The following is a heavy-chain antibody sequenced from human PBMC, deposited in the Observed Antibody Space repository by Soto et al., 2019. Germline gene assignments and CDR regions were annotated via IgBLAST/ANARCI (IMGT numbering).Heavy chain of an antibody. V-gene: IGHV4-30-4*08. CDR3: ARAYRINGWSDYFFDY. CDR1: GDSLSGGDYY. CDR2: IYYTGFT. D-gene: IGHD6-19*01. J-gene: IGHJ4*02. Sequence: PSETLSLTCTVFGDSLSGGDYYWSWIRQPPGKGLEWIGDIYYTGFTFYNPSLESRLTISLDSSKNQFSLRLNSVTAADTAVYFCARAYRINGWSDYFFDYWGQGTLVTVSS.